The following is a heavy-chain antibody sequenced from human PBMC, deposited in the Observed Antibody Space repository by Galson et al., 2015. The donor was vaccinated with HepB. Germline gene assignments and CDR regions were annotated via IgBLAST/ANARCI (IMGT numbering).Heavy chain of an antibody. D-gene: IGHD3-3*01. CDR2: IKEDGSVK. CDR1: GFTFSNYW. Sequence: SLRLSCAASGFTFSNYWMTWVRQAPGKGLEWVANIKEDGSVKNYVDSMRGRFTISRDNSKNSLYLQMNSLGVEDTAVYYCAGVLNRMIPVLGVVCDVWGQGTTVTVSS. V-gene: IGHV3-7*01. J-gene: IGHJ6*02. CDR3: AGVLNRMIPVLGVVCDV.